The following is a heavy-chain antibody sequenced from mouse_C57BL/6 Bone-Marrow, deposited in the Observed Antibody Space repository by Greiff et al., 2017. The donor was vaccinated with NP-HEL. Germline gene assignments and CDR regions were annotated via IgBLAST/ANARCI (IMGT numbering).Heavy chain of an antibody. D-gene: IGHD1-1*01. V-gene: IGHV1-81*01. CDR3: ARLPFYYYGSRYFDY. Sequence: VQLVESGAELARPGASVKLSCKASGYTFTSYGISWVKQRTGQGLEWIGEIYPRSGNTYYNEKFKGKATLTADKSSSTAYMELRSLTSEDSAVYFCARLPFYYYGSRYFDYWGQGTTLTVSS. J-gene: IGHJ2*01. CDR1: GYTFTSYG. CDR2: IYPRSGNT.